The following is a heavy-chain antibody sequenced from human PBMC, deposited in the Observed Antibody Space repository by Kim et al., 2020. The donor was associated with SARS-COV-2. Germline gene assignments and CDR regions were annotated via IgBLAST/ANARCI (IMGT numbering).Heavy chain of an antibody. CDR1: GFTFRSYS. CDR2: ISSSSSTI. D-gene: IGHD4-17*01. CDR3: ARDRGDYGDPRIYYYYYGMDV. V-gene: IGHV3-48*02. J-gene: IGHJ6*02. Sequence: GGSLSLSCAASGFTFRSYSMNWVRQAPGKVLEWVSYISSSSSTIYYADSVKGRFTISRDNAKNSLYLQMNIMRDEDTAVYYCARDRGDYGDPRIYYYYYGMDVWGQGTTVTVSS.